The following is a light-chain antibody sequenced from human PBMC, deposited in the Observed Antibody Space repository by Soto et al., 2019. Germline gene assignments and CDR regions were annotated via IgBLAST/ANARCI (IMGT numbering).Light chain of an antibody. J-gene: IGKJ2*01. Sequence: VISMTQSPSVISASTGDKVTIRCRVSQGINSFLAWYQQKPGKAPNLLLYGVSSFQSGVPSRFSVSGSGTDFNLTINDLQSEDLATYDCQQYYFLPYTFGQGTKLQIK. CDR2: GVS. CDR3: QQYYFLPYT. CDR1: QGINSF. V-gene: IGKV1D-8*01.